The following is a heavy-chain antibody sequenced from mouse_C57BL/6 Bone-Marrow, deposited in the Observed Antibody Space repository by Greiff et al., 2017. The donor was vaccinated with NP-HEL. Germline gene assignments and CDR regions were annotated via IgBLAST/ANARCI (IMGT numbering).Heavy chain of an antibody. D-gene: IGHD2-4*01. CDR3: ARSGIYYDYEGYFDY. V-gene: IGHV1-9*01. CDR2: ILPGSGST. CDR1: GYTFTGYW. J-gene: IGHJ2*01. Sequence: VQLQQSGAELMKPGASVKLSCKATGYTFTGYWIEWVKQRPGHGLEWIGEILPGSGSTNYNEKFKGKATFTADTSSNTAYMQLSSLTTEDSAIYDCARSGIYYDYEGYFDYWGQGTTLTVSS.